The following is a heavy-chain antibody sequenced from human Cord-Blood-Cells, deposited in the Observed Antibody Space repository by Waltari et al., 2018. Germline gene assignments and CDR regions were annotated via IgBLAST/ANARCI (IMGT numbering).Heavy chain of an antibody. CDR3: ARVGYSSSWDAFDI. Sequence: QVQLQESGPGLVKPSETLSLTCTVSGGSISSYYWSWIRPPPGKGLEWIGYIYYSGSTNYNPSLKSRVTISVDTSKNQFSLKLSSVTAADTAVYYCARVGYSSSWDAFDIWGQGTMVTVSS. D-gene: IGHD6-13*01. V-gene: IGHV4-59*01. CDR2: IYYSGST. J-gene: IGHJ3*02. CDR1: GGSISSYY.